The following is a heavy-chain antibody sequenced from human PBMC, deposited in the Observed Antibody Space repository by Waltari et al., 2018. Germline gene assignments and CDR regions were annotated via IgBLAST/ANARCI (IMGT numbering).Heavy chain of an antibody. CDR2: TNTDGSFT. CDR1: GFTFSSYW. CDR3: VRGSLNPGFDY. Sequence: EVQLVESGGGLVQPGGSLRLSCAVYGFTFSSYWMHWCRQTPGEGLVWLSRTNTDGSFTNDADSVEGRFTMSRDNAKDTVYLQMNSLRAEDTAIYYCVRGSLNPGFDYWGQGTLVTVSS. V-gene: IGHV3-74*01. J-gene: IGHJ4*02.